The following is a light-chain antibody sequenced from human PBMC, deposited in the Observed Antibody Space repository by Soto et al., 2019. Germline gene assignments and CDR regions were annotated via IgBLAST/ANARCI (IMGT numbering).Light chain of an antibody. V-gene: IGLV1-44*01. Sequence: QSVLTQPPSASGAPGKRVTISCSGSSSNIGSNPVNWYQQLPGTAPKLLIYTDNERPSGVPDRFSGSKSGTSASLAIGGLQPEDEADYYCATWDDSLSGPVFGGGTKLTVL. CDR1: SSNIGSNP. CDR3: ATWDDSLSGPV. J-gene: IGLJ3*02. CDR2: TDN.